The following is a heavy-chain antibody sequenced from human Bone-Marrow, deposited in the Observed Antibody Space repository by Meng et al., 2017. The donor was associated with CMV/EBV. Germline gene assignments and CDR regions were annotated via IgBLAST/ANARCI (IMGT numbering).Heavy chain of an antibody. CDR3: ARDFSSYSSSWYDILHRRQNTKYYYYGMDV. CDR2: INPSGGST. J-gene: IGHJ6*02. CDR1: GYTFTSYY. D-gene: IGHD6-13*01. Sequence: ASVKVSCKASGYTFTSYYMHWVRQAPGQGLEWMGIINPSGGSTSYAKKFQGRVTMTRDTSTSTVYMELSSLRSEDTAVYYCARDFSSYSSSWYDILHRRQNTKYYYYGMDVWGQGTTVTVSS. V-gene: IGHV1-46*01.